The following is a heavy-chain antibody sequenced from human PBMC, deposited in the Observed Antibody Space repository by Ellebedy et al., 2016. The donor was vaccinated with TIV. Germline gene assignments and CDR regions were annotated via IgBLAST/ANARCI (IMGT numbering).Heavy chain of an antibody. D-gene: IGHD1-26*01. CDR1: GGSISSGSYY. CDR2: IYYSGST. CDR3: ARVGGSRGFDY. J-gene: IGHJ4*02. Sequence: SETLSLXCTVSGGSISSGSYYWSWIRQPPGKGLEWIGYIYYSGSTNYNPSLKSRVTISVDRSKNQFSPKLSSVTAADTAVYYCARVGGSRGFDYWGQGTLVTVSS. V-gene: IGHV4-61*01.